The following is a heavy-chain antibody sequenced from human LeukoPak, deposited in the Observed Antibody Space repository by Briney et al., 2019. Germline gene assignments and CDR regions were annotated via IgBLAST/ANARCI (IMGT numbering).Heavy chain of an antibody. CDR3: ARSYYYDYRQIDY. J-gene: IGHJ4*02. D-gene: IGHD3-22*01. V-gene: IGHV4-39*01. CDR2: IYYSGST. Sequence: SETLSLTCTVSGGSISSYYWGWIRQPPGKGLEWLGSIYYSGSTYYNPSLKSRVTISVDTSKNQFSLNLYSVTAADTAVFYCARSYYYDYRQIDYWGQGTLVTVSS. CDR1: GGSISSYY.